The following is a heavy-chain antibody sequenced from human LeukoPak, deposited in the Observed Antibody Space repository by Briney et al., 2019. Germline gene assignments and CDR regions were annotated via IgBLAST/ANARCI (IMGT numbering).Heavy chain of an antibody. CDR3: AKDNEYGSIAAAGSFDY. D-gene: IGHD6-13*01. V-gene: IGHV3-23*01. J-gene: IGHJ4*02. CDR1: GFTSSSDA. Sequence: GGSLRLSSAAAGFTSSSDAMSWGRHEPGRELQGVSAIISSGGSTYYADSVKGRFTISRDNSKNTLYLQMNSLRAEDTAVYYCAKDNEYGSIAAAGSFDYWGQGTLVTVSS. CDR2: IISSGGST.